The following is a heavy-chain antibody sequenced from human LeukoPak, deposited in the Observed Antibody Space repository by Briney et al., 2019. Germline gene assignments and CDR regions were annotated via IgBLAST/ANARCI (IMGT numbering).Heavy chain of an antibody. CDR3: AREYGAGVTAHFDY. CDR2: ISGSGGST. Sequence: GGSLRLSCAASGFTFSSYGMSWVRQAPGKGLEWVSAISGSGGSTYYADSVKGRFTISRDNSKNTLYLQMNSLRAEDTAVYYCAREYGAGVTAHFDYWGQGTLVTVSS. J-gene: IGHJ4*02. V-gene: IGHV3-23*01. D-gene: IGHD4-11*01. CDR1: GFTFSSYG.